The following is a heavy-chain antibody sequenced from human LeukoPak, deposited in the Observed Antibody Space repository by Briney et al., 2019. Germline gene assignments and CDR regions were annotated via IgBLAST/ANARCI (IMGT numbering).Heavy chain of an antibody. Sequence: PGGSLRLSCAASGFTFSSYSMSWVRQAPGKGLEWVSAISASGGSTYYADSVKGRFTISRDNAKNPLYLQMNSLRAEDTAVDHCAKDRHCSDRSCYGPRGDFDYWGQGTLVTVSS. CDR2: ISASGGST. V-gene: IGHV3-23*01. CDR1: GFTFSSYS. D-gene: IGHD2-15*01. J-gene: IGHJ4*02. CDR3: AKDRHCSDRSCYGPRGDFDY.